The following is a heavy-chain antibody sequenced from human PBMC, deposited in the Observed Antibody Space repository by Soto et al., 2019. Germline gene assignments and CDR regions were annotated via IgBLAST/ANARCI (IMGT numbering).Heavy chain of an antibody. CDR1: GFTFSHYT. V-gene: IGHV3-21*01. Sequence: EVQLVESGGGLVKPGGSLRLSCAASGFTFSHYTMNWVRQAPGKGLEWVSSISSSSTYIYYADSVEGRFTISRDNAENSLYLQMNSLRAEDTAVYYCASRSVPRPQTYYYDSGTYYLGLWGQGTMVTVSS. J-gene: IGHJ3*01. D-gene: IGHD3-10*01. CDR3: ASRSVPRPQTYYYDSGTYYLGL. CDR2: ISSSSTYI.